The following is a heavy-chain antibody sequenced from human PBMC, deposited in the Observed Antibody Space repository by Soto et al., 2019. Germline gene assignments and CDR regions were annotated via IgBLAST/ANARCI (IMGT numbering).Heavy chain of an antibody. Sequence: QVQLVQSEGEVKKPGASVKISCRASGYTFTSYAINWVRQAPGQGLEWMGWISAHSGNTNYAQKVQGRVTITTDTSTSTAYLELRSLRSDDTAIYYCARIAASGIVHDFDFWSQGTLVTVSS. V-gene: IGHV1-18*01. D-gene: IGHD6-13*01. CDR1: GYTFTSYA. J-gene: IGHJ4*02. CDR2: ISAHSGNT. CDR3: ARIAASGIVHDFDF.